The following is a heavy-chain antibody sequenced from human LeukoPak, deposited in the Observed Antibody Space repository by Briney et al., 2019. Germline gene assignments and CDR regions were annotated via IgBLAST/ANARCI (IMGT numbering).Heavy chain of an antibody. V-gene: IGHV4-34*01. D-gene: IGHD6-13*01. CDR1: GGSFSGYY. CDR3: ARGSRRSPMAAAGGGYYYYYMDV. CDR2: INHSGST. Sequence: PSETLSLTCAVYGGSFSGYYWSWIRQSPGKGLEWIGEINHSGSTNYNPSLKTRVTIAVDTSKNQFSLKMSSLTAADTAVFYCARGSRRSPMAAAGGGYYYYYMDVWDRGTKVTVSS. J-gene: IGHJ6*03.